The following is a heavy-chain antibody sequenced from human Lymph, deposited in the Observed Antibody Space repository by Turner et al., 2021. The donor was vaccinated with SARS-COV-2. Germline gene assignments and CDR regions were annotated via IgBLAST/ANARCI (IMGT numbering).Heavy chain of an antibody. V-gene: IGHV1-24*01. D-gene: IGHD2-15*01. CDR3: ATVLCSGGSCYYYGMDV. Sequence: QVQLVQSGAEVKKPGASMKVPCKVYGYTLTELSMHWVRQAPGKGLEWAGGFDPEDGEKVYAQKFQGRVTMTEDTSTDTAYMELSSLRSEDTAVYYCATVLCSGGSCYYYGMDVWGQGTTVTVSS. CDR2: FDPEDGEK. CDR1: GYTLTELS. J-gene: IGHJ6*02.